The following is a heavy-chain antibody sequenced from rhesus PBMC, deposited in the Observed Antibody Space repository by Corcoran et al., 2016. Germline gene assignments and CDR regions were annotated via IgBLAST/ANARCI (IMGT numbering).Heavy chain of an antibody. Sequence: EVQLVESGGGLAKPGGSLRLSCAASGFTFSNYWMNWVRQTTGKGLGWISANNSGGGSTYYADSVKGRFTISRDNSKNTLSLQMNSLRAEDTAVYYCAKEPEYTNWGYYFDYWGQGVLVTVSS. CDR3: AKEPEYTNWGYYFDY. CDR2: NNSGGGST. V-gene: IGHV3S42*01. D-gene: IGHD4-23*01. J-gene: IGHJ4*01. CDR1: GFTFSNYW.